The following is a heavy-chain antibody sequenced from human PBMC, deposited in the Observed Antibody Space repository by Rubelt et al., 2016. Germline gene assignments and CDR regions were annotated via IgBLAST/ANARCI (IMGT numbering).Heavy chain of an antibody. CDR2: INHSGRT. V-gene: IGHV4-34*01. CDR1: GGSFSGYY. J-gene: IGHJ4*02. Sequence: QVQLQQWGAGLLKPSETLSLTCAVYGGSFSGYYWSWIRQPPGKGLEWIGEINHSGRTNYNPSLKSRVTISVETSKNQCSRKLSSVTAADTAVYYCARGVDNWNFLYYWGQGTLVTVSS. CDR3: ARGVDNWNFLYY. D-gene: IGHD1-7*01.